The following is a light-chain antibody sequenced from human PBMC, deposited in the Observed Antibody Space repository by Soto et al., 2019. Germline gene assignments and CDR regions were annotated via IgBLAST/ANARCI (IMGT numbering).Light chain of an antibody. V-gene: IGKV3-20*01. CDR2: DAS. Sequence: EIVMTQSPATLSVSPGERATLSCTASPGLGNKNLAWYQQKPGQAPRLLIFDASSRATGIPDRFSGSGSGTDFSLTITRLEPEDAAVYFCQQYGYSWTFGQGTKVDIK. CDR3: QQYGYSWT. CDR1: PGLGNKN. J-gene: IGKJ1*01.